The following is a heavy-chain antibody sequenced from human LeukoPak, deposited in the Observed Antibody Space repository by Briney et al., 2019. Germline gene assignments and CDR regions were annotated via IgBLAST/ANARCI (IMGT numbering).Heavy chain of an antibody. CDR3: AKGRLYYDILTGLGP. J-gene: IGHJ5*02. V-gene: IGHV3-30*18. Sequence: PGRSLRLSCAASGFTFSSYGMHWVRQAPGKGLEWVAVISYDGSNKYYADSVKGRFTISRDNSKITLYLQMNSLRAEDTAVYYCAKGRLYYDILTGLGPWGQGTLVTVSS. CDR2: ISYDGSNK. CDR1: GFTFSSYG. D-gene: IGHD3-9*01.